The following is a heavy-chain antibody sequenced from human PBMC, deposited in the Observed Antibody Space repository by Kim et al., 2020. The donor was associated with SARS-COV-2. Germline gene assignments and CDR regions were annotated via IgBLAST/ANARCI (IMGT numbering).Heavy chain of an antibody. CDR3: ARTHYDFWSGYHEYYYYGMDV. J-gene: IGHJ6*02. Sequence: GGSLRLSCAASGFTFSSYWMSWVRQAPGKGLEWVANIKQDGSEKYYVDSVKGRFTISRDNAKNSLYLQMNSLRAEDTAVYYCARTHYDFWSGYHEYYYYGMDVWGQGTTVTVSS. V-gene: IGHV3-7*01. CDR2: IKQDGSEK. D-gene: IGHD3-3*01. CDR1: GFTFSSYW.